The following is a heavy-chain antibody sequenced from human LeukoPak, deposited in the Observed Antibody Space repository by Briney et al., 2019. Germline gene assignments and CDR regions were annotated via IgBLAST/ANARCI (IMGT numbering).Heavy chain of an antibody. Sequence: ASVKVSCKASGYSFVGYGITWVRQAPGQGLEWMGGFNPENGNTNYAKKVQGRVTMTPDTSTSTSYMELRSLRSDDTAVYYCAREPVTYCSGGSCPRPYYYYGMDVWGQGTTVTVSS. V-gene: IGHV1-18*01. CDR1: GYSFVGYG. J-gene: IGHJ6*02. CDR2: FNPENGNT. D-gene: IGHD2-15*01. CDR3: AREPVTYCSGGSCPRPYYYYGMDV.